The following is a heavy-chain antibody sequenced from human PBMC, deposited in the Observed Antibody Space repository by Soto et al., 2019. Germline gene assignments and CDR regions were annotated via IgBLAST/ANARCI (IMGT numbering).Heavy chain of an antibody. J-gene: IGHJ4*02. D-gene: IGHD1-7*01. CDR3: ASRDPGTSVDY. CDR1: GGSFTSNNW. CDR2: IYRTGST. Sequence: SETLSLTCAVSGGSFTSNNWWTWVRQPPGQGLEWIGEIYRTGSTNYNPSLKSRVTISLDKSENQFSLKVTSLTAADTAVYYCASRDPGTSVDYWGQGALVTVSS. V-gene: IGHV4-4*02.